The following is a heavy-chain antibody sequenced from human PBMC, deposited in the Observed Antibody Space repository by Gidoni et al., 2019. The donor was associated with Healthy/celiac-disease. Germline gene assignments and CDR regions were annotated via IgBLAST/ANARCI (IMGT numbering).Heavy chain of an antibody. CDR3: AHSRPGYCTNGVCLGREWAY. CDR1: GFSLSTSGVG. CDR2: IYWDDDK. J-gene: IGHJ4*02. V-gene: IGHV2-5*02. Sequence: QITLKESGPTLVKPTQTLTLTCTFSGFSLSTSGVGVGWIRQPPGKALEWLALIYWDDDKRYSPSLKSRLTITKDTSKNQVVLTMTNMDPVDTATYYCAHSRPGYCTNGVCLGREWAYWGQGTLVTVSS. D-gene: IGHD2-8*01.